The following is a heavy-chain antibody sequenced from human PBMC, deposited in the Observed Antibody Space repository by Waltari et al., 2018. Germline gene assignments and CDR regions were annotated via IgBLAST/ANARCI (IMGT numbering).Heavy chain of an antibody. V-gene: IGHV3-30-3*01. Sequence: QVQLVESGGGVVQPGRSLRLSCAASGFTFSSYAMHWVRQAPGKGLEWVAVKSHDGSNKYYADSVTGRFTISRDNSKNTLYLQMNSLRAEDTAVYYCARPLRRTAIYYFDYWGQGTLVTVSS. CDR3: ARPLRRTAIYYFDY. CDR2: KSHDGSNK. J-gene: IGHJ4*02. D-gene: IGHD3-9*01. CDR1: GFTFSSYA.